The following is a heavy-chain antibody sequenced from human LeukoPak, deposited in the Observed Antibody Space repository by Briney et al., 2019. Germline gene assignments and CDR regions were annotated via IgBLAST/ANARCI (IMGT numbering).Heavy chain of an antibody. V-gene: IGHV4-39*01. CDR1: GGSISSSSYY. CDR3: AAQSLGGYTIYYFDY. CDR2: IYYSGST. Sequence: PSETLSLTCTVSGGSISSSSYYWGRLPQPQGQGLEWFGSIYYSGSTYYNPSLKSRVTISVDTSQNPLSLKLSSVNPADPAVYYCAAQSLGGYTIYYFDYWGQGTLVTVSS. D-gene: IGHD5-12*01. J-gene: IGHJ4*02.